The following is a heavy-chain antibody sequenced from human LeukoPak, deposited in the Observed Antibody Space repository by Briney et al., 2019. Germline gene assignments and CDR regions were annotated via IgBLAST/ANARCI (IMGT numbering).Heavy chain of an antibody. V-gene: IGHV1-18*04. Sequence: GASVTVSCTASGYTLTIYGTSWVRQAPGQGRQWMGGISANNRDTNYAQKLQGRVTMTTDTSTSTAYIELRSLRSDDTAVYYCARDRVWSGRYYFDYWGQGTLVTVSS. CDR2: ISANNRDT. CDR1: GYTLTIYG. D-gene: IGHD3-3*01. J-gene: IGHJ4*02. CDR3: ARDRVWSGRYYFDY.